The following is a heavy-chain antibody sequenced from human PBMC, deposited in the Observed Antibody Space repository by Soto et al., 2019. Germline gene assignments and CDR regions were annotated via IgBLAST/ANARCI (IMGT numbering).Heavy chain of an antibody. Sequence: GGSLRLSCAASGFTFSSYGMHWVRQAPGKGLEWVAVIWYDGSNKYYADSVKGRFTISRDNSKNTLYLQMNSLRAEDTAVYYCARDAFNLVVVAATTGDYWGQGTLVTVSS. CDR1: GFTFSSYG. D-gene: IGHD2-15*01. CDR3: ARDAFNLVVVAATTGDY. CDR2: IWYDGSNK. J-gene: IGHJ4*02. V-gene: IGHV3-33*01.